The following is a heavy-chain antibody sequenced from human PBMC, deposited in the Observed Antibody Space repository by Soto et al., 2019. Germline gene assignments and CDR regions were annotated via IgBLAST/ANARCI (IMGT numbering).Heavy chain of an antibody. J-gene: IGHJ6*02. D-gene: IGHD3-10*01. CDR3: ARGSDFLPPTITPSESRYYGMDV. Sequence: PSETLSLTCSFSGRSISSGYYYWSWIRQPPEKSMERIGYIYYSGSTYYNPSFKNRVTISVDTSKNQFSLKLSSVTAADTAVYYCARGSDFLPPTITPSESRYYGMDVWGQGSTVTVSS. CDR1: GRSISSGYYY. V-gene: IGHV4-30-4*01. CDR2: IYYSGST.